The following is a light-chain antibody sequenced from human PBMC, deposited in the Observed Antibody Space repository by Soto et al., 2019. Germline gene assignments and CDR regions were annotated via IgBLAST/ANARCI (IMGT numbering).Light chain of an antibody. CDR3: AAWDDSLNGYV. Sequence: QSVLTQPASASGTPGQGGTIFCSGGSSNIGTNAVNWYQQLPGTAPKLLIYNNNQRPSGVPDRFSGSKSGTSASLAISGLQSEDEADYYCAAWDDSLNGYVFGTGTKVTVL. V-gene: IGLV1-44*01. CDR1: SSNIGTNA. J-gene: IGLJ1*01. CDR2: NNN.